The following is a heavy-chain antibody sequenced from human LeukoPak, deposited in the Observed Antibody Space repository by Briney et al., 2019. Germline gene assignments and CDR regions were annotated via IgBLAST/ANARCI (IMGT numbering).Heavy chain of an antibody. CDR3: AKNAPMVRGVIDY. V-gene: IGHV3-20*04. CDR2: INWNGGST. J-gene: IGHJ4*02. D-gene: IGHD3-10*01. Sequence: PGGSLRLSCAASGFTFDDYGMSWVRQAPGKGLEWVSGINWNGGSTGYADSVKGRFTISRDNAKNSLYLQMNSLGAEDTAVYYCAKNAPMVRGVIDYWGQGTLVAVSS. CDR1: GFTFDDYG.